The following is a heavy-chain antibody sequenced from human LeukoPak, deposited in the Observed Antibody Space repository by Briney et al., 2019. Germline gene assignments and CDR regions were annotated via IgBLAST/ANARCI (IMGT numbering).Heavy chain of an antibody. CDR2: IYHSGST. V-gene: IGHV4-38-2*01. CDR1: GYSISSGYY. CDR3: ARQLFLTFGGVIETFDY. J-gene: IGHJ4*02. Sequence: SETLSLTCAVSGYSISSGYYWGWLRQPPGKGLEWIGSIYHSGSTYYNPSLKSRVTISVDTSKNQFSLKLSSVTAADTAVYYCARQLFLTFGGVIETFDYWGQGTLVTVSS. D-gene: IGHD3-16*02.